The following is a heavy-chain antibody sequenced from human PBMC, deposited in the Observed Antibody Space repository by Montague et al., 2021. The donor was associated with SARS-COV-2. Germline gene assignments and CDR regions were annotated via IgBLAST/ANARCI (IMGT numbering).Heavy chain of an antibody. Sequence: SLRLSCAASGFTFSSYEMNWVRQAPGKGLEWVSYISSSGSTIYYADSVKGRFSISRDNAKNSLYLQMNSLRAEDTAVYYCARQASGSYWYYFDYWGQGTLVTVSS. CDR1: GFTFSSYE. J-gene: IGHJ4*02. D-gene: IGHD3-10*01. CDR2: ISSSGSTI. CDR3: ARQASGSYWYYFDY. V-gene: IGHV3-48*03.